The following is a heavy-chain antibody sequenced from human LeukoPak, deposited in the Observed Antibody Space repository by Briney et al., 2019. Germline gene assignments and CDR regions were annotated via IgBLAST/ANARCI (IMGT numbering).Heavy chain of an antibody. CDR2: ISWSGDRM. V-gene: IGHV3-9*01. CDR1: GFTFEDHV. CDR3: TKDLGGSATTV. Sequence: GRSLRLSCAASGFTFEDHVMHWVRQAPGKGLEWVSSISWSGDRMGYADAVKGRFTISRDNAKNSLFLQMNSLRVEDTALYYCTKDLGGSATTVWGQGTLVTVSS. J-gene: IGHJ4*02. D-gene: IGHD2-2*01.